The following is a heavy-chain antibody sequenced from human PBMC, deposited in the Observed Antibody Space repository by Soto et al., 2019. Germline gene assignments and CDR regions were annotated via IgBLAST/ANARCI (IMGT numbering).Heavy chain of an antibody. D-gene: IGHD6-13*01. CDR2: ISAYNGNT. CDR3: ARGAAVGVFDY. CDR1: GYTFTSYG. V-gene: IGHV1-18*01. Sequence: ASVKVSCKASGYTFTSYGISWVRQAPGQGLEWMGWISAYNGNTKYVQKFQGRVTMTTDTSTSTAYMELRSLRSDDTAVYYCARGAAVGVFDYWGQGTLVTVSS. J-gene: IGHJ4*02.